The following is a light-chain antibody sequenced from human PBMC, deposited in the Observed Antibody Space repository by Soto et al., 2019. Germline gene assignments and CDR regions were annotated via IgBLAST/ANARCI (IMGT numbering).Light chain of an antibody. Sequence: QSALTQPASVSGSPGQSITISCTGTSSDVGANIFVSWYQQHPGKVPKLMIYTVSSRPSGVSQRFSGSKSGNTASLTISGLQAEDEADYYCSSFTNDSTYVFGTGTKVTVL. CDR2: TVS. CDR3: SSFTNDSTYV. CDR1: SSDVGANIF. V-gene: IGLV2-14*01. J-gene: IGLJ1*01.